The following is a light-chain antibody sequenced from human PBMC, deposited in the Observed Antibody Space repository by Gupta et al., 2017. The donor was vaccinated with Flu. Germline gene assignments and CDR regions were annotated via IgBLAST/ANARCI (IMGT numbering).Light chain of an antibody. V-gene: IGLV1-44*01. CDR2: NNN. CDR1: SSNIGSHT. CDR3: ETWDDSQKEV. J-gene: IGLJ3*02. Sequence: QRVTISCSGSSSNIGSHTVNWYQQLPGTAPKLLSYNNNKRPSRVSDRVSGPKAGNSASLTISGLQTEDDGDYSCETWDDSQKEVLGGGNKMTVL.